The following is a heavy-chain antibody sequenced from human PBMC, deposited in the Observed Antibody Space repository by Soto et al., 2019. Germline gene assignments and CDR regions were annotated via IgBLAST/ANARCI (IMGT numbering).Heavy chain of an antibody. D-gene: IGHD3-22*01. Sequence: GGSLRLSCAASGFTFSDYYMSWIRQAPGKGLEWVSYISSSSSYTNYADSVKGRFTISRDNAKNSLYLQMNSLRAEDTAVYYCARVATYYYDSSGYYADYWGQGTLVTVSS. CDR3: ARVATYYYDSSGYYADY. V-gene: IGHV3-11*06. CDR1: GFTFSDYY. J-gene: IGHJ4*02. CDR2: ISSSSSYT.